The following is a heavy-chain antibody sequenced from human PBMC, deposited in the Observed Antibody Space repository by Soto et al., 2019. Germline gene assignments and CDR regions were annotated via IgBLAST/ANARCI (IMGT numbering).Heavy chain of an antibody. CDR3: ARRNYGEEGYFFAF. Sequence: QVQLRESGPGLVRPSETLSLTCTVSGGSITGYYWSWIRQPPGKGLEWIGYIYDSGTTTYNAALKSRVTISADTSKNQFSRNLRYVTAADTAVYYCARRNYGEEGYFFAFWGQGLLVTVSS. CDR2: IYDSGTT. D-gene: IGHD4-17*01. V-gene: IGHV4-59*08. CDR1: GGSITGYY. J-gene: IGHJ4*02.